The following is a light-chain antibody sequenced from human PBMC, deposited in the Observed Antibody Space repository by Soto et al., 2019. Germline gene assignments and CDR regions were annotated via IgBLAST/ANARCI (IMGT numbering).Light chain of an antibody. CDR1: QTIGKY. Sequence: DIQMTQSPSSLSASVGDRVIITCRASQTIGKYLNWYQQKPGMAPKVLISGASNLQSGVPSRFSGSGFGTDFTLTISSPQPEDYATYYCQQTYTMPLYTFGQGTKLDI. V-gene: IGKV1-39*01. CDR3: QQTYTMPLYT. CDR2: GAS. J-gene: IGKJ2*01.